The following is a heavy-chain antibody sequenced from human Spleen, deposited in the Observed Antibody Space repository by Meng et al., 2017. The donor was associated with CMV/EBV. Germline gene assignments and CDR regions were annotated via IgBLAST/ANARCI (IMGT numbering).Heavy chain of an antibody. CDR3: AKDGYYDFWSGWQGNWFDP. J-gene: IGHJ5*02. CDR1: GFTFSSYG. Sequence: GESLKISCAASGFTFSSYGMTWVRQAPGKGLEWVSAISGSGGSTYYADSVKGRFTISRDNSKNTLYLQMNSLRAEDTAVYYCAKDGYYDFWSGWQGNWFDPWGQGTLVTVSS. D-gene: IGHD3-3*01. CDR2: ISGSGGST. V-gene: IGHV3-23*01.